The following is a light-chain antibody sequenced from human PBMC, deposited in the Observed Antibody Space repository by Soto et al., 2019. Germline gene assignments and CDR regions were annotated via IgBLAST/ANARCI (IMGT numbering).Light chain of an antibody. J-gene: IGKJ1*01. Sequence: EIVLTQSPGTLSLSPGERATLSCRASQSVSSSYLAWYQQKPGQAPRLLIYDASKRATGIPARFSGSGSGTEFTLTISRLEPEDFAVYYCQHYVTSLTTFGQGTKVDIK. CDR1: QSVSSSY. CDR2: DAS. V-gene: IGKV3-20*01. CDR3: QHYVTSLTT.